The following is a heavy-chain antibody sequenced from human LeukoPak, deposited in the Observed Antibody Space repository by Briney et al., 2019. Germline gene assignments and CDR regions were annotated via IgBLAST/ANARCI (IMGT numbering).Heavy chain of an antibody. D-gene: IGHD3-22*01. V-gene: IGHV4-30-2*01. CDR1: GGSISSGGYS. CDR2: IYHSGST. CDR3: ARDRVESSGYYYYYGMDV. J-gene: IGHJ6*02. Sequence: SETLSLTCAVSGGSISSGGYSWSWIRQPPGKGLEWIGYIYHSGSTYYNPSLKSRVTISVDRSKNQFSLKLRSVTAADTAVYYCARDRVESSGYYYYYGMDVWGQGTTVTVSS.